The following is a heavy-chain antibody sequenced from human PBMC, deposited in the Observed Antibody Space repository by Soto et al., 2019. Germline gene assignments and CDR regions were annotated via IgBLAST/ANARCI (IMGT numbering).Heavy chain of an antibody. CDR2: ISFDAANE. J-gene: IGHJ6*02. V-gene: IGHV3-30-3*01. CDR1: EFTFSSYA. Sequence: QLVGSGGRGVQPGRSLRLSCEASEFTFSSYAMHWVRQAPGRGLEWVALISFDAANEYYADSVKGRFIISRNNAKSMVYLQMNSLRPDATAIDYCARPIPRWSYHYGMDVWGQGTTVTVSS. CDR3: ARPIPRWSYHYGMDV. D-gene: IGHD2-15*01.